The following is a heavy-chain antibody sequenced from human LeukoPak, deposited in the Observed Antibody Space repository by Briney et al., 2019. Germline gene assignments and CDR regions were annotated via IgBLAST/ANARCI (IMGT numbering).Heavy chain of an antibody. CDR3: GRDRTGSYYRDRDY. Sequence: GGSLRLSCSASGFTFSNYAIHWVRQAPGKGLEWVTVISSDGTNTYYADSVRGRFTISRDNSRDTLYLQMNSLRAEDTAVYYCGRDRTGSYYRDRDYWGQGTLVTVSS. V-gene: IGHV3-30*04. D-gene: IGHD3-10*01. J-gene: IGHJ4*02. CDR1: GFTFSNYA. CDR2: ISSDGTNT.